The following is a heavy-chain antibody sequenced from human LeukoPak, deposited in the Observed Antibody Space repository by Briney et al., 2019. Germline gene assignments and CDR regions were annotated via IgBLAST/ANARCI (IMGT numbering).Heavy chain of an antibody. J-gene: IGHJ4*02. CDR2: IYYSGST. V-gene: IGHV4-59*01. Sequence: SETLSLTCTVSGGSISSYYWSWIRQPPGKGLEWIGYIYYSGSTNYNPSLKSRVTISVDTSKNQFSLKLSSVTAADTAVYYCVRALSIWNAPDYWGQGTLDTVSS. CDR3: VRALSIWNAPDY. CDR1: GGSISSYY. D-gene: IGHD3-3*01.